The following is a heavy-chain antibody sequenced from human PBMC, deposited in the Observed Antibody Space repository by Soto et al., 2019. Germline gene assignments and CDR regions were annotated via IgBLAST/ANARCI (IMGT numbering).Heavy chain of an antibody. D-gene: IGHD6-6*01. CDR2: INPSGGST. J-gene: IGHJ3*02. V-gene: IGHV1-46*03. CDR3: ALESLIAARPYNAFDI. Sequence: QVQLVQSGAEVKKPGASVKVSRKASGYTFTSYYMHWVRQAPGQGLEWMGIINPSGGSTSYAQKFQGIVTMTRDTSTSTVYMELSSLRSEDTAVYYCALESLIAARPYNAFDIWGQGTMVTVSS. CDR1: GYTFTSYY.